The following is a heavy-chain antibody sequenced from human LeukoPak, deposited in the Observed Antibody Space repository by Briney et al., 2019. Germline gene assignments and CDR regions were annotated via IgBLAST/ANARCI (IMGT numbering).Heavy chain of an antibody. CDR1: GFIFDHFA. D-gene: IGHD6-6*01. CDR2: INGSGDAT. Sequence: GGSLRLSCAVSGFIFDHFAMSWVRQAPGKGLEWVSLINGSGDATKHADSVKGRFTISRDNSKNTLYLQMNSLRAEDTAVYYCVTERYSSSSGGLDYWGQGTLVTVSS. J-gene: IGHJ4*02. V-gene: IGHV3-23*01. CDR3: VTERYSSSSGGLDY.